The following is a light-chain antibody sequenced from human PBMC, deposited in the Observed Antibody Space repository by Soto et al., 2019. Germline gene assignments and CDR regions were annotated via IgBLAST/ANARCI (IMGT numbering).Light chain of an antibody. CDR2: GTA. CDR1: KRVTTSY. Sequence: EIVLTQSPGTLSLSPGERATLSCRASKRVTTSYLAWYQQKPDQAPRLLIYGTASRATGIPDRFSGSGSGRDFTLTITSLEPEDFAVYYCQQYETSLITFGQGTRLEIK. J-gene: IGKJ5*01. CDR3: QQYETSLIT. V-gene: IGKV3-20*01.